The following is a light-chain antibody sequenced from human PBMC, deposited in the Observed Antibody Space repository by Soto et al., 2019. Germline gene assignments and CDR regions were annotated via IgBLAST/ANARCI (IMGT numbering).Light chain of an antibody. Sequence: EIVLTQSPGTLSLAPGERASLSCRASQSVSSNYLAWYQQKPGQAPRLLIYDASNRATGIPARFSGSGSGTDFTLTISSLEPEDFAVYYCQQYGSSPPSNTFGQGTRLEIK. CDR3: QQYGSSPPSNT. V-gene: IGKV3-20*01. CDR1: QSVSSNY. J-gene: IGKJ5*01. CDR2: DAS.